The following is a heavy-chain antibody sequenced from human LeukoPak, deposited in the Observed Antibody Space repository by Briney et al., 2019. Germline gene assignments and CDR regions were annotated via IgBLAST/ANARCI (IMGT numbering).Heavy chain of an antibody. V-gene: IGHV4-38-2*02. CDR1: GYSISSGYF. D-gene: IGHD6-19*01. CDR2: INHSGST. Sequence: SETLSLTCTVSGYSISSGYFWGWIRQPPGKGLEWIGEINHSGSTNYNPSLKSRVTISVDTSKNQFSLKLSSVTAADTAVYYCARDPIEAVAGTPFDYWGQGTLVTVSS. CDR3: ARDPIEAVAGTPFDY. J-gene: IGHJ4*02.